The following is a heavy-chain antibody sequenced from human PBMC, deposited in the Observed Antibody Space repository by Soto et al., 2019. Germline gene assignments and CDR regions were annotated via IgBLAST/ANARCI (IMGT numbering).Heavy chain of an antibody. CDR2: ISRSGST. CDR3: ARASVTMIRGMTYYVMDV. CDR1: GGSLSDYY. Sequence: SETLSLTCAVYGGSLSDYYWTWIRQPPGKGLAWIGEISRSGSTNSNPSLKSRLTMSVDTSKNHFSLRLSSVTAADTAVYYCARASVTMIRGMTYYVMDVWGQGTTVTVSS. D-gene: IGHD3-10*01. V-gene: IGHV4-34*01. J-gene: IGHJ6*02.